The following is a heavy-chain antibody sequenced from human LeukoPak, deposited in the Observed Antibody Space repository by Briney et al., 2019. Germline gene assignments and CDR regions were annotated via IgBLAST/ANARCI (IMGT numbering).Heavy chain of an antibody. CDR1: GGSISGTTSY. J-gene: IGHJ4*02. V-gene: IGHV4-39*01. CDR2: SYYSGNT. D-gene: IGHD3-10*01. Sequence: SETLSLTCTVSGGSISGTTSYWGWMRQPPGKGLQWIGSSYYSGNTYYNPSLKSRVTISVDTSKNQFSLTLNSVTAADTAVYYCATLLSAPRDYWGQGILVTVSS. CDR3: ATLLSAPRDY.